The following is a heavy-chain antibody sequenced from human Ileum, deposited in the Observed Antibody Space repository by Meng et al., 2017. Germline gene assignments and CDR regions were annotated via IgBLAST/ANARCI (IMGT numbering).Heavy chain of an antibody. D-gene: IGHD3-16*01. CDR1: GFTFDYYD. CDR3: ATYPGLGG. Sequence: VDSGVGVVRPGGSLGLSCESSGFTFDYYDMIRVRQAPGKGLEWVSEINWNGDTTNYVDSVKGRFTISRDNAKNSLYLQMNSLRVEDTAFYYCATYPGLGGWGQGTLVTVSS. CDR2: INWNGDTT. V-gene: IGHV3-20*04. J-gene: IGHJ4*02.